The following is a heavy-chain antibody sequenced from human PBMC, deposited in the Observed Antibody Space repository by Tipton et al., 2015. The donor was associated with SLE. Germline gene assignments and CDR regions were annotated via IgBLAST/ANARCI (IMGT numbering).Heavy chain of an antibody. D-gene: IGHD3-16*01. Sequence: SLRLSCAVSGFTINTNYMSWVRQAPGKGLEWVSVIYRGGGTYYADSVKGRFTISRDNSKNMVYLQMNSLRVDDTAVYYCAKSPGLGWLHPWGQGTLVTVSS. CDR1: GFTINTNY. CDR3: AKSPGLGWLHP. CDR2: IYRGGGT. J-gene: IGHJ5*02. V-gene: IGHV3-53*01.